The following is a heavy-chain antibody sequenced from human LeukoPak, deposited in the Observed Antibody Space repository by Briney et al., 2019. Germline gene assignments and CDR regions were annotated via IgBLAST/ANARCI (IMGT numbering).Heavy chain of an antibody. V-gene: IGHV3-33*01. CDR1: GFTYSSYG. J-gene: IGHJ3*01. Sequence: GRSLRLSCAASGFTYSSYGMHWVRQGPGKGLEWVAVIWYDGSNKYYADSVKGRFTISRDNSKNTLFLQMNSLRAEDTAVYYCARDSRGFPMWGQGTIVTVSS. CDR2: IWYDGSNK. D-gene: IGHD3-22*01. CDR3: ARDSRGFPM.